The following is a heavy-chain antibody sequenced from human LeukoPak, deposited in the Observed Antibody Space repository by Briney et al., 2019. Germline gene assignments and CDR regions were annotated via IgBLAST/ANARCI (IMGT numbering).Heavy chain of an antibody. CDR2: MNHDGSEK. CDR1: GFTFSESW. D-gene: IGHD2-15*01. CDR3: AREVVAATGRYYYYYMDV. Sequence: GGSLRLSCAASGFTFSESWMSWVRQAPGKGLEWVANMNHDGSEKDYVDSVKGRFTISRDNSKNTLYLQMNSLRAEDTAVYYCAREVVAATGRYYYYYMDVWGKGTTVTVSS. V-gene: IGHV3-7*03. J-gene: IGHJ6*03.